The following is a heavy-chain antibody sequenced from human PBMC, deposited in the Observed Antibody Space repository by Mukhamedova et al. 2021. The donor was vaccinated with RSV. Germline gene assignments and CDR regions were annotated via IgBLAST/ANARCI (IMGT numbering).Heavy chain of an antibody. J-gene: IGHJ5*02. V-gene: IGHV3-48*01. Sequence: GLEWVSYISSSSSTIYYADSVKGRFTISRDNAKNSLYLQMNSLRAEDTAVYYCARDPLVDYDFWSGPNWFDPWGQGTLVTVSS. D-gene: IGHD3-3*01. CDR2: ISSSSSTI. CDR3: ARDPLVDYDFWSGPNWFDP.